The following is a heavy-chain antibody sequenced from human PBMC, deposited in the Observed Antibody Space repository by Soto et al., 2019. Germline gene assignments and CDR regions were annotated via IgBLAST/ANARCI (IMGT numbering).Heavy chain of an antibody. J-gene: IGHJ5*02. CDR2: IYHSGST. V-gene: IGHV4-4*02. CDR3: ARTYYYGSGSYSYNWFDP. Sequence: QVQLQESGPGLVKPSGTLSLTCAVSSGSISSSNWWSWVRQPPGKGLEWIGEIYHSGSTNYNPSLKSRVTIPVDKSENQFSLKLSSVTAADTAVYYCARTYYYGSGSYSYNWFDPWGQGTLVTVSS. CDR1: SGSISSSNW. D-gene: IGHD3-10*01.